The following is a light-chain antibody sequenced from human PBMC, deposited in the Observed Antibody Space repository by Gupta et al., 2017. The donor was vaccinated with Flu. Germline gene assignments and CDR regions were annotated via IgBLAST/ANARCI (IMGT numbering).Light chain of an antibody. J-gene: IGKJ1*01. CDR1: QSVSSTY. Sequence: EIGLTQSPGPLSLAPGERATLSCRVSQSVSSTYLARYQQKPGQAPRLLIYGTSSRATGIPDRFSGSGSGTDFTLTIRRLEPEDFAVYYCQQYGSSPWTFGQGTKVEIK. CDR3: QQYGSSPWT. CDR2: GTS. V-gene: IGKV3-20*01.